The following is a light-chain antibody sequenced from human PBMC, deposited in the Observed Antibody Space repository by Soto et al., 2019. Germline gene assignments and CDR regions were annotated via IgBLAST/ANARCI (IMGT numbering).Light chain of an antibody. J-gene: IGLJ2*01. Sequence: QSVLTQPPSVSGAPGQRVTISCAGTSSNIGAGYGVHWYQQLPGRAPKLLIHNYVNRPSGVPDRFSGSKSGTSASLAISGLQSEDEADYYCAAWDDSLNGYVVFGGGTKLTVL. V-gene: IGLV1-40*01. CDR3: AAWDDSLNGYVV. CDR1: SSNIGAGYG. CDR2: NYV.